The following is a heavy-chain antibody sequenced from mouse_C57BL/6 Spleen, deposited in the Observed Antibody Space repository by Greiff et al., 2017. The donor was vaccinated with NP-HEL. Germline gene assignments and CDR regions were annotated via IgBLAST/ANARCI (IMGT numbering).Heavy chain of an antibody. CDR1: GYTFTDYY. CDR3: ARAGYPYYFDY. V-gene: IGHV1-76*01. J-gene: IGHJ2*01. Sequence: VQLQQSGAELVRPGASVKLSCKASGYTFTDYYINWVKQRPGQGLEWIARIYPGSGNTYYNEKFKGKATLTAEKSSSTAYMQLSSLTSEDSAVYFCARAGYPYYFDYWGQGTTLTVSS. CDR2: IYPGSGNT.